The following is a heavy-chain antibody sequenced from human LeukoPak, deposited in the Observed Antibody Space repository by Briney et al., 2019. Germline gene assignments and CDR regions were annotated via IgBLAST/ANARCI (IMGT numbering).Heavy chain of an antibody. D-gene: IGHD1-26*01. Sequence: GGSLRLSCAASGFTFSSYSMNWVRQAPGKGLEWVSSISSSSSYIYYADSVKGRFTIPRDNAKNSLYLQMNSLRAEDTAVYYCARAVGATEFDYWGQGTLVTVSS. CDR3: ARAVGATEFDY. CDR1: GFTFSSYS. CDR2: ISSSSSYI. V-gene: IGHV3-21*01. J-gene: IGHJ4*02.